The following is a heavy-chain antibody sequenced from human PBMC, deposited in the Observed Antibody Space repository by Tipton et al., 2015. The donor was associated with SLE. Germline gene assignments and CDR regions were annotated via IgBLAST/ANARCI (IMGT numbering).Heavy chain of an antibody. J-gene: IGHJ6*03. CDR2: VYLNGRT. CDR1: GGSLSIYY. Sequence: TLSLTCTVSGGSLSIYYWSWIRQPPGKGLEWIGYVYLNGRTNYNSSLESRITISEDTSKNQFSLRLTSVTAADTAVYFCARDYFDSAGYTFIDVWGKGTTVSVSS. V-gene: IGHV4-59*01. CDR3: ARDYFDSAGYTFIDV. D-gene: IGHD3-22*01.